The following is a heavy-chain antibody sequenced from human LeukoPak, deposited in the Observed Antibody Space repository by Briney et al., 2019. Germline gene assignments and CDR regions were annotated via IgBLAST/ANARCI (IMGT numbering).Heavy chain of an antibody. Sequence: PSETLSLTCAVYGGSFSSYYWGWIRQPPGKGLEWIGSIYYSGSTYYNPSLKSRVTVSVDTSKNQFSLKLSSVTAADTAVYYCARDKRPGSTNWFDPWGQGTLVTVSS. D-gene: IGHD2-15*01. CDR3: ARDKRPGSTNWFDP. V-gene: IGHV4-39*07. J-gene: IGHJ5*02. CDR2: IYYSGST. CDR1: GGSFSSYY.